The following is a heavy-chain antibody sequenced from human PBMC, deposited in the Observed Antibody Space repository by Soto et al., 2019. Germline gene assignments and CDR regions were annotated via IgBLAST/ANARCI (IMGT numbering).Heavy chain of an antibody. CDR1: GFTLSGYA. V-gene: IGHV3-64*01. D-gene: IGHD6-6*01. CDR3: ARRARADFYYMDV. Sequence: EVQLADSGGGLAQPGGSLRLSCAASGFTLSGYAMDWVRQAPGKGLEFVSCISSNEVGTYYANSVQGRFTISRDNSKNTVYLQMGSLRPENMAVDYCARRARADFYYMDVWGKGTTVIVS. J-gene: IGHJ6*03. CDR2: ISSNEVGT.